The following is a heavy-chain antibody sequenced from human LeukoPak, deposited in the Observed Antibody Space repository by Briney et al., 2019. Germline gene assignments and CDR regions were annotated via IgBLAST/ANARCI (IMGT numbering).Heavy chain of an antibody. CDR3: ARSVATLTDYSDSSGYYAS. V-gene: IGHV1-18*01. D-gene: IGHD3-22*01. CDR2: ISTDNGIT. J-gene: IGHJ1*01. Sequence: ASVKVSCKASGYSFTSYGISWVRQAPGQGLEWMGWISTDNGITYYVQKFQGRVTMTTDTSTSTVHMELRSLRSDDTAVYYCARSVATLTDYSDSSGYYASWGQGTLVTVSS. CDR1: GYSFTSYG.